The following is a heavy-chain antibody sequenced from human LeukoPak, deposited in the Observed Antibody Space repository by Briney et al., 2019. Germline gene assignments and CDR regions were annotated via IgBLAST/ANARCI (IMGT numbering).Heavy chain of an antibody. Sequence: GGSLRLSCAASAFTVSSDYMSWVRQAPGKGLEWVSVIYSGGSTYYADSVKGRFTISRDNSKNTLYLQMNSLRAEDTPVYYCARAEKATIFDYWGQGTLVTVSS. D-gene: IGHD5-24*01. CDR2: IYSGGST. CDR1: AFTVSSDY. J-gene: IGHJ4*02. CDR3: ARAEKATIFDY. V-gene: IGHV3-53*01.